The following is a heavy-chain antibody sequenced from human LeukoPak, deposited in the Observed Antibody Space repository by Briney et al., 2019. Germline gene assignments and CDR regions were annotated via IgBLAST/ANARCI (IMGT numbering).Heavy chain of an antibody. Sequence: ASVNVSCTASGYTLTGYYMHWVRQAPRQGLEGMGWMNPNSGGTKYAQKFQGRVTMTRDTSISTAYMELSRLRSDDTAMYYCARDKLGLGELSLYDQWGQGTLVTVFS. CDR3: ARDKLGLGELSLYDQ. CDR2: MNPNSGGT. CDR1: GYTLTGYY. D-gene: IGHD3-16*02. J-gene: IGHJ5*02. V-gene: IGHV1-2*02.